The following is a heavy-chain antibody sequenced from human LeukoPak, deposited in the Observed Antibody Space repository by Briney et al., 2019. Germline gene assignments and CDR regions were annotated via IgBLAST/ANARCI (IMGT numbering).Heavy chain of an antibody. V-gene: IGHV1-2*02. Sequence: GASVKVSCKASGYTFTGYYIHWVRQAPGQGLEWMGWINPDSGGTNYAQKFQGRVTMTRDTSISTAYMELSRLRSDDTAVYYCARSIAGAVGQPAPWGQGTLVTVSS. CDR3: ARSIAGAVGQPAP. CDR2: INPDSGGT. J-gene: IGHJ5*02. D-gene: IGHD3-10*01. CDR1: GYTFTGYY.